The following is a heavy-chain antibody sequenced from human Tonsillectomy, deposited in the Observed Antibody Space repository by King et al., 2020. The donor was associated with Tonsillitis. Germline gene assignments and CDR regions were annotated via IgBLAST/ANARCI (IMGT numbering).Heavy chain of an antibody. V-gene: IGHV4-31*03. J-gene: IGHJ4*02. CDR3: AREVVV. Sequence: QLQESGPGLVKPSQTLSLTCTVSGDSIISDNYYWSWIRQYPGKGLEWIGFILHSGSTYYNPSLKSRVTMSVDTSKNQFSLKLTSVTAADTAVYYCAREVVVWSQGTLVTVSS. CDR2: ILHSGST. CDR1: GDSIISDNYY. D-gene: IGHD2-15*01.